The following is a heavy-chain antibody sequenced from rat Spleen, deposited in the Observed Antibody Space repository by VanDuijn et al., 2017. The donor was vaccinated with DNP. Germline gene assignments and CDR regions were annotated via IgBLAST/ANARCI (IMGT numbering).Heavy chain of an antibody. CDR1: GFSLTTYN. CDR3: TRDQGNGYNFDY. D-gene: IGHD1-4*01. J-gene: IGHJ2*01. CDR2: LWANGNT. Sequence: QVQLRESGPGLVQPSQTLSLTCTVSGFSLTTYNVHWVRQPTGKGLEWMGILWANGNTDYNSAFKSRLSISRDTSKSQVFLKMNSLQTEDIAIYYCTRDQGNGYNFDYWGQGVMVTVSS. V-gene: IGHV2-30*01.